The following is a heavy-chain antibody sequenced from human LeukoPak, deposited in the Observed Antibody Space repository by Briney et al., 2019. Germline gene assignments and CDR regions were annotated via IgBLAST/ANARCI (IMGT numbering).Heavy chain of an antibody. D-gene: IGHD1-26*01. CDR3: AQGSGSYYLDY. CDR2: INPSGGST. Sequence: GASVKVSCKASGYTFTSYYMHWVRQAPGQGLEWMGIINPSGGSTSYAQKFQGRVTMTRDMSTSTVYMELSSLRSEDTAVYYCAQGSGSYYLDYWGQGTLVTVSS. V-gene: IGHV1-46*01. J-gene: IGHJ4*02. CDR1: GYTFTSYY.